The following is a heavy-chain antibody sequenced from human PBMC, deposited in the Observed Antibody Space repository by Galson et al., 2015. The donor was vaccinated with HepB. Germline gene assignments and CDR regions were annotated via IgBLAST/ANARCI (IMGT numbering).Heavy chain of an antibody. CDR2: INPSGGST. CDR3: ARESSVDCSGGSCYQFDP. CDR1: GYTFTSYY. D-gene: IGHD2-15*01. Sequence: SVKVSCKASGYTFTSYYMHWVRQAPGQGLEWMGIINPSGGSTSYAQKFQGRVTMTRDTSTSTVYMELSSLRSEDTAVYYCARESSVDCSGGSCYQFDPWGQGTLVTVSS. J-gene: IGHJ5*02. V-gene: IGHV1-46*03.